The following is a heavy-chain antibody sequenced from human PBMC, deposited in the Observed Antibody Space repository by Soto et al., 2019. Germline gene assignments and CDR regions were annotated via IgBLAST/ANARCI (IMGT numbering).Heavy chain of an antibody. D-gene: IGHD2-8*01. J-gene: IGHJ1*01. Sequence: EVQLVQSGGGLAQPGKSLRLSCAASGFTFRKFWMHWVRQVPGKGPVWVSYISSDGTTTDYADSVKGRFTISRDNAKDTLNLQMDSPRAEDTALCYGAIQDCTNDVCLEATVNGGSAPEAWGQGTLVTVSS. CDR1: GFTFRKFW. CDR2: ISSDGTTT. CDR3: AIQDCTNDVCLEATVNGGSAPEA. V-gene: IGHV3-74*01.